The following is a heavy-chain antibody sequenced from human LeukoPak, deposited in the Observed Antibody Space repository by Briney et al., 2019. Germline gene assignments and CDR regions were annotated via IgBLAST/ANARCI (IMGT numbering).Heavy chain of an antibody. Sequence: GASVKVSCKASGYTFTSYDINWVRQATGQGPEWMGWMNPNSGNTGYAQKFQGRVTMTRNTSISTAYMELSSLRSEDTAVYYCARARGTVLWFGSPYYFDYWGQGTLVTVSS. D-gene: IGHD3-10*01. J-gene: IGHJ4*02. CDR1: GYTFTSYD. CDR2: MNPNSGNT. CDR3: ARARGTVLWFGSPYYFDY. V-gene: IGHV1-8*01.